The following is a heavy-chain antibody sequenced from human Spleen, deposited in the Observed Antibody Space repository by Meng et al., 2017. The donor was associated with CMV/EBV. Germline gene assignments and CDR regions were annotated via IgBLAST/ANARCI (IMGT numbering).Heavy chain of an antibody. J-gene: IGHJ5*02. Sequence: ASVKVSCKASGYTFTSYAIHWVRQAPGQRIEWMGWSNAGNGNTKYSQEFQGRVTITRDTSASTAYMELRSLRSDDTAVYYCARAAHSDIVVVVAATPMGSWGQGTLVTVSS. D-gene: IGHD2-15*01. CDR3: ARAAHSDIVVVVAATPMGS. CDR2: SNAGNGNT. CDR1: GYTFTSYA. V-gene: IGHV1-3*02.